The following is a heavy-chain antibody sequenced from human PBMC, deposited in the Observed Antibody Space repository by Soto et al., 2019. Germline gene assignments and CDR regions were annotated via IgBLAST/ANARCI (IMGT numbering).Heavy chain of an antibody. D-gene: IGHD4-17*01. CDR2: ISAYNGNT. V-gene: IGHV1-18*01. CDR1: GYTFTSYG. Sequence: QVQLVQSGAEVKKPGASVKVSCKASGYTFTSYGISWVRQAPGQGLEWMGWISAYNGNTNYAQKLQGRVTMTPDTSTSKAYMELRSLRSDDTAVYYCARKTDYGDYEGAFDIWGQGTMVTVSS. J-gene: IGHJ3*02. CDR3: ARKTDYGDYEGAFDI.